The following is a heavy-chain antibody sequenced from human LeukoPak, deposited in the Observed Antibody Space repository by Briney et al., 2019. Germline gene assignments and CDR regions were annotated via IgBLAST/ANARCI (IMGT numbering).Heavy chain of an antibody. CDR3: AKDLTWTYYYDSSGSEFDY. CDR1: GLTFSSYA. Sequence: GGSLRLSCAASGLTFSSYAMSWVRQAPGKGLEWVSAISGSGGSTYYADPVKGRFTISRDNSKNTLYLQMNSLRAEDTAVYYCAKDLTWTYYYDSSGSEFDYWGQGTLVTVSS. CDR2: ISGSGGST. D-gene: IGHD3-22*01. J-gene: IGHJ4*02. V-gene: IGHV3-23*01.